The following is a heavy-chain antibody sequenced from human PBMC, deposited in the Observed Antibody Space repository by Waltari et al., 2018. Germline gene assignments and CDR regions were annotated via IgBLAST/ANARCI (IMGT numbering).Heavy chain of an antibody. V-gene: IGHV4-59*11. Sequence: QVQLQESGPGLVKPSETLSLTCTVSGGSISSHYWSWIRQPPGKGLEWIGYIYYSGSTNYNPSLKSRVTISVETSKNQFSLKLSSVTAADTAVYYCASLPSSGSYYDWGQGTLVTVSS. J-gene: IGHJ4*02. D-gene: IGHD1-26*01. CDR2: IYYSGST. CDR1: GGSISSHY. CDR3: ASLPSSGSYYD.